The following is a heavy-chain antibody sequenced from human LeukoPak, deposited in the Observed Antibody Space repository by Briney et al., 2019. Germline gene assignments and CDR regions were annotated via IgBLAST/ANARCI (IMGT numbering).Heavy chain of an antibody. J-gene: IGHJ4*02. Sequence: SETLSLTCAVYGDSFSSYYWAWLRQPPGKGLEWIGEINHSGSTYYNPSLTSRVTISVDTSKNQFSLKLTSVTAADTAVYYCGSGDNWGEYWGKVTLVTVSS. CDR1: GDSFSSYY. CDR2: INHSGST. CDR3: GSGDNWGEY. D-gene: IGHD7-27*01. V-gene: IGHV4-34*01.